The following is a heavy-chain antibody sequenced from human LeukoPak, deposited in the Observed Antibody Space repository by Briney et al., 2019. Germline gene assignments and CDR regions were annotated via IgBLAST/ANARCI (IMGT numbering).Heavy chain of an antibody. CDR2: IYTSGST. D-gene: IGHD3-22*01. CDR3: HLYYYDSSGPSDY. J-gene: IGHJ4*02. CDR1: GGSISSGSYY. Sequence: SQTRSLTCTVSGGSISSGSYYWSWIRQPAGKGLEWIGRIYTSGSTNYNPSLKSRVTISVDTSKNQFSLKLSSVTAADTAVYYCHLYYYDSSGPSDYWGQGTLVTVSS. V-gene: IGHV4-61*02.